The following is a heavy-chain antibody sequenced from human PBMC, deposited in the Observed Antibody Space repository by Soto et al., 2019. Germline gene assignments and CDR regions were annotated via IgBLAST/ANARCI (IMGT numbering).Heavy chain of an antibody. CDR1: GFTFDDYA. Sequence: GGSLRLSCAASGFTFDDYAMHWVRQAPGKGLEWVSGISWNSGSIGYADSVKGRFSISRDNAKNSLYLQMNSLRAEDTALYYCAKDSSSTSWPYYYYYYMAVWGNGTTVTAP. CDR3: AKDSSSTSWPYYYYYYMAV. J-gene: IGHJ6*03. D-gene: IGHD2-2*01. CDR2: ISWNSGSI. V-gene: IGHV3-9*01.